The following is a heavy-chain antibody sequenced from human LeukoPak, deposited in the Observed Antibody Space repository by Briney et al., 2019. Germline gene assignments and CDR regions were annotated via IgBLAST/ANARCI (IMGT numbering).Heavy chain of an antibody. D-gene: IGHD3-10*01. V-gene: IGHV4-31*03. Sequence: SETLSLTCTVSGGSISSGGYYWSWIRQHPGKGLEWIGYIYYSGSTYYNPSLKSRVTISVDTSKNQFSLKLSSVTAADTAVYYCARLDGSGAAGNYWGQGTLVTVSS. CDR2: IYYSGST. J-gene: IGHJ4*02. CDR1: GGSISSGGYY. CDR3: ARLDGSGAAGNY.